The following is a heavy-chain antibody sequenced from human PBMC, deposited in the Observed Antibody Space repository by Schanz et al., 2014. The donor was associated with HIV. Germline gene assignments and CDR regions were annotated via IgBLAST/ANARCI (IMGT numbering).Heavy chain of an antibody. CDR1: GFTFDDYA. CDR3: AKEMVSRYYGDAFNI. J-gene: IGHJ3*02. CDR2: ISWKSDSI. V-gene: IGHV3-9*01. D-gene: IGHD3-16*01. Sequence: EVQLVESGGGLVQPGGSLRLSCAASGFTFDDYAMHWVRQAPGKGLEWVSGISWKSDSIGYADSVKGRFTISRDNAKNTLYLQMNSLRAEDTALYYCAKEMVSRYYGDAFNIWGQGTMVTVSS.